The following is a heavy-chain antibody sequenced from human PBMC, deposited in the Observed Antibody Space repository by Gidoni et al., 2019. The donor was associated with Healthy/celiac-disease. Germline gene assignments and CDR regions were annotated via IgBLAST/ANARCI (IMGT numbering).Heavy chain of an antibody. Sequence: QVQLQESGPGLVKPSQTLSLTCPVSGGSISSGSYYWSWLRQPAGKGLEWIGRIYTSGSTNYNPSLKSRVTISVDTSKNQFSLKLSSVTAADTAVYYCARGAEGSTVTHYYYYGMDVWGQGTTVTVSS. CDR3: ARGAEGSTVTHYYYYGMDV. V-gene: IGHV4-61*02. D-gene: IGHD4-4*01. CDR2: IYTSGST. J-gene: IGHJ6*02. CDR1: GGSISSGSYY.